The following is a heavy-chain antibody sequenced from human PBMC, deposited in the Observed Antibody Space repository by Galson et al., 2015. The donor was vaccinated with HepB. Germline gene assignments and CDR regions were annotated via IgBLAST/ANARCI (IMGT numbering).Heavy chain of an antibody. Sequence: SLRLSCAASGFTFSSSWMGWVRQAPGKGLEWVANIKEDGSVKNYVDSLRGRFYISRDNARNLLYLQMNSLRVEDTAVYYCASGFGTEHWGQGILVTVSS. CDR1: GFTFSSSW. CDR3: ASGFGTEH. V-gene: IGHV3-7*01. J-gene: IGHJ4*02. CDR2: IKEDGSVK. D-gene: IGHD3-3*01.